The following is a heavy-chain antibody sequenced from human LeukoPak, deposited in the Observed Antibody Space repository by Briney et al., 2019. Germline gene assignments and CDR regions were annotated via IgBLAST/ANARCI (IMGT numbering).Heavy chain of an antibody. V-gene: IGHV4-38-2*02. CDR3: ARDIGMYYDFWSATNWFDP. J-gene: IGHJ5*02. D-gene: IGHD3-3*01. CDR1: GGSISSYY. Sequence: SETLSLTCTVSGGSISSYYWSWIRQPPGKGLEWIGSIYHSGSTYYNPSLKSRVTISVDTSKNQFSLKLSSVTAADTAVYYCARDIGMYYDFWSATNWFDPWGQGTLVTVSS. CDR2: IYHSGST.